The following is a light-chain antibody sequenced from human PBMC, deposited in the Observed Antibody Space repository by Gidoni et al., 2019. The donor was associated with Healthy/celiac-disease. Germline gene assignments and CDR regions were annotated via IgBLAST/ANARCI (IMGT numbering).Light chain of an antibody. V-gene: IGLV10-54*01. CDR3: SAWDSSLGAWV. CDR2: RNN. CDR1: SNNVGNQG. J-gene: IGLJ3*02. Sequence: QAGLTQPPSVSKGLRQTATLTCTGNSNNVGNQGAAWLQQHQGHPPKLLSYRNNNRPSGISERLSASRSGNTASLTITGLQPEDEADYYCSAWDSSLGAWVFGGGTKLTVX.